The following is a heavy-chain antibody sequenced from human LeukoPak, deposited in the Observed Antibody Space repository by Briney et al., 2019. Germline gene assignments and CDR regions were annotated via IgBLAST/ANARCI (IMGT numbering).Heavy chain of an antibody. CDR1: GFTFSSYA. Sequence: GGSLRLSCATSGFTFSSYAMSWVRQAPGMGLEWVSGISGSGGSTYYADSVKGRFTISRDNSKNTLYLQMNSLRAEDTAVYYCAKDQDSSGYPTNFAYWGQGTLVTDSS. CDR2: ISGSGGST. V-gene: IGHV3-23*01. D-gene: IGHD6-19*01. J-gene: IGHJ4*02. CDR3: AKDQDSSGYPTNFAY.